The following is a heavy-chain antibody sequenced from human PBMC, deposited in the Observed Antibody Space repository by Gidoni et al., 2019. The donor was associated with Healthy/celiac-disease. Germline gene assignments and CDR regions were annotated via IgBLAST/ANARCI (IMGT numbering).Heavy chain of an antibody. CDR1: GGYISSSTW. V-gene: IGHV4-4*02. CDR2: IYHSGST. J-gene: IGHJ6*02. D-gene: IGHD3-22*01. Sequence: QVQLQESGPGLVKPSGTLSLTCAVYGGYISSSTWWRWVRQPPVKGLEWIGEIYHSGSTNYNPSLKSRVTISVDKAKNQFSLKLSSVTAADTAVYYCARDRNYYDLQMSYYYGMDVWGQGTTVTVSS. CDR3: ARDRNYYDLQMSYYYGMDV.